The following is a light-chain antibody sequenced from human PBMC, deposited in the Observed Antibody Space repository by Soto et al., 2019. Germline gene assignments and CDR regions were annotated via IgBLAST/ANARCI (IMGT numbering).Light chain of an antibody. V-gene: IGKV1-17*03. CDR2: AAS. J-gene: IGKJ1*01. Sequence: DIPMTQSPSAMSASVGDRVTITCRASQDITNHLAWCQQKPGKVPKRLIYAASSLQSGVPARFSGSGSGTDFTLTISSLQTEDFATYFCLQHGSCRWTFGQGTKVEVE. CDR1: QDITNH. CDR3: LQHGSCRWT.